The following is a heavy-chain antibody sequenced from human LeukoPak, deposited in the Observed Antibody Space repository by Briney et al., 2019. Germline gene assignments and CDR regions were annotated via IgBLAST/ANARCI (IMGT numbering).Heavy chain of an antibody. D-gene: IGHD3-22*01. J-gene: IGHJ3*02. CDR2: ISSSSSYI. Sequence: GGSLRLSCAASGFTFSTYTMNWVRQAPGKGLEWVSSISSSSSYIYYADSVKGRFTISRDNAKNSLYLQMNSLRAEDTAVYYCARDLKRRVYYDSSGSDDAFDIWGQGTMVTVSS. V-gene: IGHV3-21*01. CDR3: ARDLKRRVYYDSSGSDDAFDI. CDR1: GFTFSTYT.